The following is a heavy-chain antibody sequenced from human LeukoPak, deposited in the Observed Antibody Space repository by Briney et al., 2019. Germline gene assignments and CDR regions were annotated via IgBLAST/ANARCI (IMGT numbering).Heavy chain of an antibody. CDR1: GYTFTSYY. Sequence: ASVKVSCKASGYTFTSYYMHWVRQAPGQGLEWMGIINPSGGSTNYAQKFQGRVTMTRDTSISTAHMELSRLRSDDTAVYYCARVSGKLVRADYWGQGTLVTVSS. CDR3: ARVSGKLVRADY. D-gene: IGHD6-13*01. J-gene: IGHJ4*02. V-gene: IGHV1-2*02. CDR2: INPSGGST.